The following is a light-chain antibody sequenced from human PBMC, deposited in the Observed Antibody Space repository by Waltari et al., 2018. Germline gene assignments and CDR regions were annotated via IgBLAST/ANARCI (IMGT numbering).Light chain of an antibody. Sequence: EIVMTQSPATLSVSPGERATLSCRASQSISTNLAWYQQKPGQDPRLLIHGASTRAAGFPARFSGSGFGTEFTLTISSLRSEDFAVYYCQHYHNWPPITFGQGTRLEIK. J-gene: IGKJ5*01. CDR1: QSISTN. CDR3: QHYHNWPPIT. V-gene: IGKV3-15*01. CDR2: GAS.